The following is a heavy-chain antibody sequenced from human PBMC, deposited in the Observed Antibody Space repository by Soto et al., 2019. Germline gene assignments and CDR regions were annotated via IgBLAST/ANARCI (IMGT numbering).Heavy chain of an antibody. CDR3: XXXXXXXXXXXXRLSKYYYYMDV. V-gene: IGHV3-48*01. J-gene: IGHJ6*03. Sequence: EVQLVESGGGLVQPGGSLRLSCAASGFTFSSYAMNWVRQAPGKGLXXXXYISSGSSTAYYADSVRGRXXISRDNAXXXXXXXXXXXXXXXXXXXXXXXXXXXXXXXXXRLSKYYYYMDVWGKGTTVTVSS. CDR1: GFTFSSYA. CDR2: ISSGSSTA.